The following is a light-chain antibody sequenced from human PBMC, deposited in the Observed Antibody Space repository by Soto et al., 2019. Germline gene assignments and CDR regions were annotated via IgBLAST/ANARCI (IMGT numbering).Light chain of an antibody. V-gene: IGLV4-69*01. CDR1: SGHSSYA. CDR3: QTWGTGPWV. CDR2: LNSDGSH. J-gene: IGLJ3*02. Sequence: QLVLTQSPSASASLGASVKVTCTLSSGHSSYAIAWHQQQPEKGPRYLMKLNSDGSHSKGDGIPDRFSGSSSGAERYLTLSSLQSEDEADYYCQTWGTGPWVFGGGTKLTVL.